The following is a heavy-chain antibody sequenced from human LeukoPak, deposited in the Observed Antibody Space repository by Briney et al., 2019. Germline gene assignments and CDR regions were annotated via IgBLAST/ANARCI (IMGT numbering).Heavy chain of an antibody. CDR3: ARRAVDTEL. Sequence: SETLSLTCAVYGGSFSGYYWSWIRQPPGKGLEWIGYIYYSGSTNYNPSLKSRVTISVDTSKNQLSLKLSSVTAADTAVYYCARRAVDTELWGQGTLVTVSS. CDR1: GGSFSGYY. D-gene: IGHD5-18*01. CDR2: IYYSGST. V-gene: IGHV4-59*01. J-gene: IGHJ4*02.